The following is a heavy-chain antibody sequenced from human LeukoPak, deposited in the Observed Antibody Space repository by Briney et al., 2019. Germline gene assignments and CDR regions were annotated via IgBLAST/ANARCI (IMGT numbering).Heavy chain of an antibody. Sequence: SETLSLTCTVSGGSVSDYYWSWIRQSPGKGLEWIGYIYYTGTSYNPSLKSRVTISADTSKNQFSLNLSSVTAADTAVYYCASRKLGNDYWGQRTLVTVSS. D-gene: IGHD7-27*01. CDR3: ASRKLGNDY. CDR1: GGSVSDYY. J-gene: IGHJ4*02. V-gene: IGHV4-59*02. CDR2: IYYTGT.